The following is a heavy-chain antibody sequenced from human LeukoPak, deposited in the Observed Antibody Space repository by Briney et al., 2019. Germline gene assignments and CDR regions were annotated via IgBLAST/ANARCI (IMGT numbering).Heavy chain of an antibody. CDR1: GGTFSSYA. J-gene: IGHJ5*02. CDR2: IIPIFGTA. V-gene: IGHV1-69*13. D-gene: IGHD2-2*01. CDR3: ARENSNIVVVPAARRNNWFDP. Sequence: SVKVSCKASGGTFSSYAISWVRQAPGQGLEWMGGIIPIFGTANYAQKFQGRVTITADESTSTAYMELSSLRSEDTAVYYCARENSNIVVVPAARRNNWFDPWGQGTLVTVSS.